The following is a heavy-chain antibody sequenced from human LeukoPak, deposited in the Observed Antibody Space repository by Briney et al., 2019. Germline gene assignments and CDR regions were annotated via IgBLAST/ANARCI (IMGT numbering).Heavy chain of an antibody. Sequence: GESLRLSCVAPGFPFSTYNIHCVAQVPGKSVQCVSSIFSGSTYIYYADLVKGRFTISRDDAKNSVYPQMNSLSDEDTAVYYCARASNSGSFFFDHWGQGTLVTVSS. V-gene: IGHV3-21*01. CDR3: ARASNSGSFFFDH. CDR1: GFPFSTYN. J-gene: IGHJ4*02. D-gene: IGHD1-26*01. CDR2: IFSGSTYI.